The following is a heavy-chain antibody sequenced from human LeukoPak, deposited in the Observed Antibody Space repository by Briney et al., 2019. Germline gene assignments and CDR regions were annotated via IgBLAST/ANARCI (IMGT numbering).Heavy chain of an antibody. Sequence: PSETLSLTCAVYGGSFSGYYWSWIRQPPGKGLEWIGEINHSGSTNYNPSLKSRVTISVDTSKNHFSLKLSSVTAADTAVCYCARARAHYCSGGSRYPYYFDYWGQGTLVTVSP. V-gene: IGHV4-34*01. J-gene: IGHJ4*02. CDR2: INHSGST. CDR1: GGSFSGYY. CDR3: ARARAHYCSGGSRYPYYFDY. D-gene: IGHD2-15*01.